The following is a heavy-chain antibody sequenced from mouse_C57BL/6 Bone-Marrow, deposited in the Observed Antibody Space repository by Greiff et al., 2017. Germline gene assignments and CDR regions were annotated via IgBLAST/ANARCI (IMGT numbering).Heavy chain of an antibody. CDR2: INPGSGGP. CDR1: GYAFTNYL. V-gene: IGHV1-54*01. CDR3: ARRSRRITTVVEDYAMDF. J-gene: IGHJ4*01. D-gene: IGHD1-1*01. Sequence: QVQLQQSGAELVRPGTSVKVSCKASGYAFTNYLIEWVKQRPGQGLEWIGVINPGSGGPNYNEKFKGKATLTADKSSSTAYIKLSSLTSEDSAVYVCARRSRRITTVVEDYAMDFWGQGTAVTVSS.